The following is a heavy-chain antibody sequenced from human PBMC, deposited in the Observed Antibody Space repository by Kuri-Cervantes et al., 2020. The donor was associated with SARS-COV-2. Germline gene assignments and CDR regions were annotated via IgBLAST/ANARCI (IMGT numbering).Heavy chain of an antibody. V-gene: IGHV1-69*13. CDR1: GGTFSSYA. CDR2: IIPIFGTA. D-gene: IGHD6-6*01. J-gene: IGHJ4*02. Sequence: SVKVSCKASGGTFSSYAISWVRQAPGQGLEWMGGIIPIFGTASYAQKFQGRVTITADESTSTAYMELRSLRSDDTAVYYCARDRVEYSSSSDYWGQGTLVTVSS. CDR3: ARDRVEYSSSSDY.